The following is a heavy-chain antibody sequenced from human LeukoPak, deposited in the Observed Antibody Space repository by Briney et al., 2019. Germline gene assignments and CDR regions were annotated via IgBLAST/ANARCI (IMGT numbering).Heavy chain of an antibody. J-gene: IGHJ4*02. V-gene: IGHV3-21*04. CDR2: ISSSSSYI. D-gene: IGHD3-10*01. Sequence: PGGSLRLSCAASGFTFSSYNMNWVRQAPGKGLEWVSSISSSSSYIYYADSVKGRFTISRDNAKNSLYLQMNSLRAEDTALYYCAKDLRITMVRGVRAIDYWGQGTLVTVSS. CDR1: GFTFSSYN. CDR3: AKDLRITMVRGVRAIDY.